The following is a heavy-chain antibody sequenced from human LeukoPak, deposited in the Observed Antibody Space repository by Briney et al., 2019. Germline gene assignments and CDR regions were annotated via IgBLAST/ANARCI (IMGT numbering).Heavy chain of an antibody. CDR1: GFSSNNYA. V-gene: IGHV3-23*01. CDR3: AKDRAPYSGSYYYYFDY. Sequence: GGSLRLSCVASGFSSNNYAMNWVRQAPGKGLEWVSAISGSGGSTYYADSVKGRFTISRDNSKNTLYLQMNSLRAEDTAVYYCAKDRAPYSGSYYYYFDYWGQGTLVTVSS. J-gene: IGHJ4*02. D-gene: IGHD1-26*01. CDR2: ISGSGGST.